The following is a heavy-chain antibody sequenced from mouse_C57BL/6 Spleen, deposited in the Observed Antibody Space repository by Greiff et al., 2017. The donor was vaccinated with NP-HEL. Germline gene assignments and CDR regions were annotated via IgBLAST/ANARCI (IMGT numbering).Heavy chain of an antibody. J-gene: IGHJ4*01. CDR2: IYPGDGDT. V-gene: IGHV1-82*01. Sequence: VKLMESGPELVKPGASVKISCKASGYAFSSSWMNWVKQRPGKGLEWIGRIYPGDGDTNYNGKFKGKATLTADKSSSTAYMQLSSLTSEDSAVYFCARGVDYWGQGTSVTVSS. CDR3: ARGVDY. CDR1: GYAFSSSW.